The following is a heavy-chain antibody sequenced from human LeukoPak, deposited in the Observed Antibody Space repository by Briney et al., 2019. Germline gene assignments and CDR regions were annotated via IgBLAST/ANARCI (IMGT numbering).Heavy chain of an antibody. CDR1: GGTFSSYA. CDR2: IIPILGIA. V-gene: IGHV1-69*04. D-gene: IGHD6-19*01. Sequence: SVKVSCKASGGTFSSYAISWVRQAPGQGLEWMGRIIPILGIANYAQKFQGRVTITADKSTSTAYMELSSLRSEDTAAYYCAREDIAVAGTSYFDYWGQGTLVTVSS. CDR3: AREDIAVAGTSYFDY. J-gene: IGHJ4*02.